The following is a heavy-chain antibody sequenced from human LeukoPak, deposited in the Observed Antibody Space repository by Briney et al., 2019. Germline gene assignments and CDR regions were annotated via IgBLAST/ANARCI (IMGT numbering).Heavy chain of an antibody. CDR1: GGSITSSRRY. D-gene: IGHD3-22*01. J-gene: IGHJ4*02. V-gene: IGHV4-39*07. CDR3: AKDYYDSSGYYPATFDY. Sequence: RPSETLSLTCTVSGGSITSSRRYWGWIRQPPGKGLEWIGSIYYSGSTYYNPSLKSRVIISVDTSKSQFSLKLTSVTAADTAVYYCAKDYYDSSGYYPATFDYWGQGTLVTVSS. CDR2: IYYSGST.